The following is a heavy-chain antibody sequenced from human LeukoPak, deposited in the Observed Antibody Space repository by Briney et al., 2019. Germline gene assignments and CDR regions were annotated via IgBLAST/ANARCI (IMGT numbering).Heavy chain of an antibody. D-gene: IGHD6-13*01. V-gene: IGHV3-53*01. Sequence: PRGSLRLSCAASGFTVSSNYMSWVRQAPGKGLEWVSVIYSSGSTYYADPVKGRFTISRVNSKNTLHLQMNTLRAEDTAVYYCSSRIATAGSVDDWGQGTLVTVSS. CDR3: SSRIATAGSVDD. CDR2: IYSSGST. J-gene: IGHJ4*02. CDR1: GFTVSSNY.